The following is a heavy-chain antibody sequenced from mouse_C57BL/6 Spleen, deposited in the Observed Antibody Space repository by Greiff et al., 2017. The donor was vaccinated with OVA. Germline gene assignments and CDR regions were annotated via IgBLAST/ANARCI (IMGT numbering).Heavy chain of an antibody. CDR2: IDPSDSEH. CDR1: GYTFTSSW. J-gene: IGHJ1*03. CDR3: ARVADFDV. V-gene: IGHV1-52*01. Sequence: QVQLQQPGAELVRPGSSVKLSCKASGYTFTSSWMPWVKPRPIQGLEWIGNIDPSDSEHHYNQKFKDKATLTVDKSSSTAYMQLSSLTSEDAAVYYCARVADFDVWGTGTTVTVSS.